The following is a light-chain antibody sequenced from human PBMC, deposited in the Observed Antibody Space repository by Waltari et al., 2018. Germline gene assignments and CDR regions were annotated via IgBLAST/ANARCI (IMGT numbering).Light chain of an antibody. CDR1: SSDVGFYDH. V-gene: IGLV2-8*01. Sequence: QSALTQPPSASGSPGQSVTIPCTGTSSDVGFYDHVSWFHQHPGRAPRLLIYEVPKRPSGVPHRFSGSKSGNTASLTVSGLQDEDEAAYYCSSDAGSNTMIFGGGTKVTVL. J-gene: IGLJ2*01. CDR2: EVP. CDR3: SSDAGSNTMI.